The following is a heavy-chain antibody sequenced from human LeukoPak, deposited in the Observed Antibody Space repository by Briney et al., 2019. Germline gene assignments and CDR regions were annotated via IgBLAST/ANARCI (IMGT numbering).Heavy chain of an antibody. J-gene: IGHJ5*02. V-gene: IGHV1-2*02. Sequence: ASVKVSCKASGYTFTSYDINWVRQAPGQGLEWMGWINPNSGGTNYAQKFQGRVTMTRDTSISTAYMELSRLRSDDTAVYYCARETYCGGDCYTNWFDPWGQGTLVTVSS. CDR1: GYTFTSYD. CDR3: ARETYCGGDCYTNWFDP. CDR2: INPNSGGT. D-gene: IGHD2-21*02.